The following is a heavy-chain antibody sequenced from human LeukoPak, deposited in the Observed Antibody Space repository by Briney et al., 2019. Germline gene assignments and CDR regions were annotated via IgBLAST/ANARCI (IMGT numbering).Heavy chain of an antibody. J-gene: IGHJ3*02. Sequence: GESLRLSCAASGFTFDDYAMHWVRQAPGKGLEWVSGISWNSGSIGYADSVKGRFTISRDNAKNSLYLQMNSLRAEDTALYYCAKDITSSGHDAFDIWGQGTMVTVSS. D-gene: IGHD3-3*01. CDR3: AKDITSSGHDAFDI. CDR1: GFTFDDYA. CDR2: ISWNSGSI. V-gene: IGHV3-9*01.